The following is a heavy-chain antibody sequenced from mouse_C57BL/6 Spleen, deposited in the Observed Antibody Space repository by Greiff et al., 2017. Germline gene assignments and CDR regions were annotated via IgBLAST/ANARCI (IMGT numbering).Heavy chain of an antibody. D-gene: IGHD2-12*01. Sequence: VQLKQSGPELVKPGASVKIPCKASGYTFTDYNMDWVKQSHGKSLEWIGDINPNNGGTIYNQKFKGKATLTVDKSSSTAYMELRSLTSEDTAVYYCARSPLYLDAMDYWGQGTSVTVSS. CDR3: ARSPLYLDAMDY. J-gene: IGHJ4*01. CDR2: INPNNGGT. V-gene: IGHV1-18*01. CDR1: GYTFTDYN.